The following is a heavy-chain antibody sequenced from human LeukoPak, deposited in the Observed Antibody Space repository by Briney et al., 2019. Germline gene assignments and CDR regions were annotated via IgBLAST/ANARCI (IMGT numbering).Heavy chain of an antibody. D-gene: IGHD2-15*01. J-gene: IGHJ4*02. Sequence: PGGSLRLSCAGSGFIFSGYWMHWVRQAPGKGLVWVSRIKTDGGTTYYADSVKGRFTVSRDNAKNSLYLQMNSLRTENTAVYYCARDVSRISDYWGQGTLVTVSS. CDR1: GFIFSGYW. CDR3: ARDVSRISDY. V-gene: IGHV3-74*01. CDR2: IKTDGGTT.